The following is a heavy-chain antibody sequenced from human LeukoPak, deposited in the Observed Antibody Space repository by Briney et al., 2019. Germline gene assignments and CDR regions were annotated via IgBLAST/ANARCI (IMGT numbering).Heavy chain of an antibody. CDR2: IQSNSDTI. Sequence: GGSLRLSCAASGFDFSIYSMDWVRQAPGKGLEWIAYIQSNSDTIYYADSVRGRFTISRDNAKNSLYLQMNSLRAEDTAVYYCARERGYCSGPTCYGFDYWGQGTLVTVSS. CDR1: GFDFSIYS. CDR3: ARERGYCSGPTCYGFDY. D-gene: IGHD2-2*01. V-gene: IGHV3-48*01. J-gene: IGHJ4*02.